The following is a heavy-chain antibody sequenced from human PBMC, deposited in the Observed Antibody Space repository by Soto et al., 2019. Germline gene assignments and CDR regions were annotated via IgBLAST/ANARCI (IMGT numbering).Heavy chain of an antibody. V-gene: IGHV4-59*01. CDR2: IYYSGST. CDR1: GGSISSYY. Sequence: SETLSLTCTVSGGSISSYYWSWIRQPPGKGLEWIGYIYYSGSTNYNPSLKSRVTISVDTSKNQFSLKLSSVAAADTAVYYCAREYCSGGSCYDYFDYWGQGTLVTVSS. J-gene: IGHJ4*02. D-gene: IGHD2-15*01. CDR3: AREYCSGGSCYDYFDY.